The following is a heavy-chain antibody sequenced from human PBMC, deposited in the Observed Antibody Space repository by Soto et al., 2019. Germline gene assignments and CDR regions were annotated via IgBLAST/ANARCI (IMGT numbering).Heavy chain of an antibody. CDR1: GGSISSSNW. Sequence: SETLSLTCAVSGGSISSSNWWSWVRQPPGKGLEWIGEIYHSGSTNYNPSLKSRVTISVDKSKNQFSLKLSSVAAADTAIYYCARHLEIVGSDNWFDPWGQGTQVTVSS. J-gene: IGHJ5*02. CDR2: IYHSGST. CDR3: ARHLEIVGSDNWFDP. D-gene: IGHD1-26*01. V-gene: IGHV4-4*02.